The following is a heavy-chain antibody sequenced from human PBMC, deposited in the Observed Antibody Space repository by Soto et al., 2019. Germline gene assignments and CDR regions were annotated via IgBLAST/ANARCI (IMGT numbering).Heavy chain of an antibody. CDR1: GGSISSGGYY. Sequence: SETLSLTCTVSGGSISSGGYYWSWIRQHPGKGLEWIGYIYYSGSTYYNPSLKSRVTISVDTSKNQFSLKLSSVTAADTAVYYCARNRAAAGTSDYWGQGTLVTVSS. V-gene: IGHV4-31*03. J-gene: IGHJ4*02. CDR3: ARNRAAAGTSDY. D-gene: IGHD6-13*01. CDR2: IYYSGST.